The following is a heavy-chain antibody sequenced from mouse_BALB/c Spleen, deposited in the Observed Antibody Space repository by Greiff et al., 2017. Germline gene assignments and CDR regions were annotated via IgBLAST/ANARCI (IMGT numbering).Heavy chain of an antibody. CDR2: INPGSGGT. Sequence: QVQLQQSGAELVRPGTSVKVSCKASGYAFTNYLIEWVKQRPGQGLEWIGVINPGSGGTNYNEKFKGKATLTADKSSSTAYMQLSSLTSDDSAVYFCARRDYWGDYWGQGTSVTVSS. V-gene: IGHV1-54*01. D-gene: IGHD1-1*02. CDR3: ARRDYWGDY. J-gene: IGHJ4*01. CDR1: GYAFTNYL.